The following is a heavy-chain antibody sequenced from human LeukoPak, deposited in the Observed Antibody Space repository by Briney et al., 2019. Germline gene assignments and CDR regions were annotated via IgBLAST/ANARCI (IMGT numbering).Heavy chain of an antibody. V-gene: IGHV3-23*01. D-gene: IGHD6-19*01. CDR2: INGGGNTT. CDR3: TKELHVAVAVADYYYFYMDA. Sequence: GGSLRLSCAASGFAFSSFAMGWLRQPPRKELEWLSTINGGGNTTSYADSVKGRFTTSRDNSKNTLHLHMDSLRPDDTAIYYCTKELHVAVAVADYYYFYMDAWGRGAAVTVSS. J-gene: IGHJ6*03. CDR1: GFAFSSFA.